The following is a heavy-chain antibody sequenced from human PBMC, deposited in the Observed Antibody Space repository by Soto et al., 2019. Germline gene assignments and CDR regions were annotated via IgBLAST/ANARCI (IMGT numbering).Heavy chain of an antibody. D-gene: IGHD3-3*01. CDR1: GFTFSSYS. V-gene: IGHV3-21*01. J-gene: IGHJ3*02. Sequence: PGGSLRLSCAASGFTFSSYSMNWVRQAPGKGLEWVSSISSSSSYIYYADSVKGRFTISRDNAKNSLYLQMNSLRAEDTAVYYCARDRSIFGVVTTTPRVAFDIWGQGTMVTVSS. CDR3: ARDRSIFGVVTTTPRVAFDI. CDR2: ISSSSSYI.